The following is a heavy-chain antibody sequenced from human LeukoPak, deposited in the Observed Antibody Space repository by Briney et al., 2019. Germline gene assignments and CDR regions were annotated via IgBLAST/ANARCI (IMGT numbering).Heavy chain of an antibody. CDR3: ARDVSNSAWD. D-gene: IGHD6-19*01. V-gene: IGHV3-74*01. CDR1: GFTFSSHW. Sequence: GGSLRLSCAASGFTFSSHWMYWVRQAPGKGLGWVSRIKTDGSSTAYADSVKGRFTISRDNAKNTLYLRMDSLRAEDTAVYYCARDVSNSAWDWGQGTLVTVSS. J-gene: IGHJ4*02. CDR2: IKTDGSST.